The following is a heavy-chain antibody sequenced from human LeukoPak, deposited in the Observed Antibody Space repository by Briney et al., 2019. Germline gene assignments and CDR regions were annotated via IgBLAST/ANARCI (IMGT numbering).Heavy chain of an antibody. J-gene: IGHJ4*02. Sequence: GASVKVSCKASGYTFTSYYMHWVRQAPGQGLEWMGIINPSGGSTSYAQKFQGRVTLTRDTSTSTVYMELSSLRSEDTAVYYCARGPITMVRGVTLYYSDYWGQGTLVTVPS. CDR2: INPSGGST. V-gene: IGHV1-46*01. CDR3: ARGPITMVRGVTLYYSDY. D-gene: IGHD3-10*01. CDR1: GYTFTSYY.